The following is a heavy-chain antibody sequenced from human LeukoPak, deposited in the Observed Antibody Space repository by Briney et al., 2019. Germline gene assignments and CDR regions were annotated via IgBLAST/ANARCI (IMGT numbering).Heavy chain of an antibody. CDR3: ARIRVVGAGDY. CDR1: GGSISSGSYY. D-gene: IGHD1-26*01. V-gene: IGHV4-61*02. J-gene: IGHJ4*02. CDR2: IYTSGST. Sequence: SETLSLTCTVSGGSISSGSYYWSWIRQPAGKGLEWIGRIYTSGSTNYNPSLKSRATISVDTSKNQFSLKLSSVTAADTAVYYCARIRVVGAGDYWGQGTLVTVSS.